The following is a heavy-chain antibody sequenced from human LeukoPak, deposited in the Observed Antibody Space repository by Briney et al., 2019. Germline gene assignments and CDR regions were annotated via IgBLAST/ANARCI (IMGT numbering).Heavy chain of an antibody. CDR2: IKQDGSEK. J-gene: IGHJ6*03. D-gene: IGHD3-22*01. Sequence: PGGSLRLSCAASGFTLSSYWMSWVRQAPGKGLEWVANIKQDGSEKYYVDSVKGRFTISRDDAKNSLYLQMNSLRAEDTAVYYCARETYYYDSSGYYSYYYYMDVWGKGTTVTVSS. V-gene: IGHV3-7*01. CDR3: ARETYYYDSSGYYSYYYYMDV. CDR1: GFTLSSYW.